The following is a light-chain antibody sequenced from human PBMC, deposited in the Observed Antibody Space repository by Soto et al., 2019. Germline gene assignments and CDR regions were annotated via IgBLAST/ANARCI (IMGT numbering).Light chain of an antibody. CDR2: GAS. V-gene: IGKV3D-15*01. J-gene: IGKJ4*02. Sequence: EIVMTQSPVTLSVSPGERATLSCRASPSVSSNLAWYQQKPGQAPRLLIYGASTRATGIPARFSGSGSGTEFTLSISSLQSEDFAVYYCQQYNNWLRCGGGTKVEIK. CDR3: QQYNNWLR. CDR1: PSVSSN.